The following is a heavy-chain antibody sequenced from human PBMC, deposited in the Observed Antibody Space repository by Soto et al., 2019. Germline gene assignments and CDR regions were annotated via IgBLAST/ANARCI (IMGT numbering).Heavy chain of an antibody. CDR3: ARDYGDYASLIDY. CDR2: ISAYNGNT. V-gene: IGHV1-18*04. J-gene: IGHJ4*02. CDR1: GYTFTSYG. Sequence: ASVTVSCKASGYTFTSYGISWVRQAPGQGLEWMGWISAYNGNTNYAQKPQGRVTMTTXTXXSXXXMXLXXLIXDXTAVDYCARDYGDYASLIDYWGQGTLVTVSS. D-gene: IGHD4-17*01.